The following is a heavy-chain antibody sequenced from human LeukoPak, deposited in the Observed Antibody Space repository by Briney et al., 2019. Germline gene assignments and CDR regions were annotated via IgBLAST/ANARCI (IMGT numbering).Heavy chain of an antibody. V-gene: IGHV1-24*01. J-gene: IGHJ4*02. Sequence: ASVKVSCKVSGYTLTELSMHWVRQAPGKGLEWMGGFDPEDGETIYAQKFQGRVTMTEDTSTDTAYMELSSLRSGDTAVYYCATRDIVVVPAAMGGDYFDYWGQGTLVTVSS. CDR2: FDPEDGET. CDR1: GYTLTELS. CDR3: ATRDIVVVPAAMGGDYFDY. D-gene: IGHD2-2*01.